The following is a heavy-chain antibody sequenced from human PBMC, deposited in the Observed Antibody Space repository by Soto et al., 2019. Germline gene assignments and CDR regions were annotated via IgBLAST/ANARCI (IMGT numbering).Heavy chain of an antibody. V-gene: IGHV3-66*01. D-gene: IGHD3-10*01. J-gene: IGHJ6*02. CDR1: GFTVSSNY. Sequence: HPGGSLRLSCAASGFTVSSNYMSWVRQAPGKGLEWVSVIYSGGSTYYADSVKGRFTISRDNSKNTLYLQMNSLRAEDTAVYYCARDGLRLGFGEFTRAYYYGMDVWGQGTTVTVSS. CDR3: ARDGLRLGFGEFTRAYYYGMDV. CDR2: IYSGGST.